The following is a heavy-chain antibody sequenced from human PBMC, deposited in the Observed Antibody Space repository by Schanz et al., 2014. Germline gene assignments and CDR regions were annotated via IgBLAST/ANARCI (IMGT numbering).Heavy chain of an antibody. J-gene: IGHJ3*02. CDR1: GYPFTSDD. D-gene: IGHD2-2*01. CDR3: ARGTMPGTFDI. Sequence: QVQLVQSGAEVKKPGASVKVSCRASGYPFTSDDITWVRQARGQGLEWVGRFIPILDVGNYAQQFQGRVTFTADKSTSTAYMELSSLRYEDTALYYCARGTMPGTFDIWGQGTMVTVSS. V-gene: IGHV1-69*09. CDR2: FIPILDVG.